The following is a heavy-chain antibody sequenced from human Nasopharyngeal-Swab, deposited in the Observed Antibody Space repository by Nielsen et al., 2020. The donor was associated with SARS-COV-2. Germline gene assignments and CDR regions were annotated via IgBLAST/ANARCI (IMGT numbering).Heavy chain of an antibody. V-gene: IGHV4-61*02. D-gene: IGHD3-16*01. CDR1: SGSISSGSYY. CDR2: IYTDGTT. Sequence: SQTLSLTCTVSSGSISSGSYYWTWIRQPAGKGLEWTGRIYTDGTTNYISSLKSRVTISLDTSKNQFSLKLSSVTAADTAVYYCARWQGGVGDAIDIWGPGTMVTVSS. CDR3: ARWQGGVGDAIDI. J-gene: IGHJ3*02.